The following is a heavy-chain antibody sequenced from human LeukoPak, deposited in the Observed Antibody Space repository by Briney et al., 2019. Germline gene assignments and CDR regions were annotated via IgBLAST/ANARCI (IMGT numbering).Heavy chain of an antibody. CDR3: AKGRSPSYDSRQGWIDP. D-gene: IGHD3-22*01. CDR2: ISWNSGSL. CDR1: GFTFDEYG. V-gene: IGHV3-9*01. Sequence: GWALRLSCAGCGFTFDEYGMHGVGQARGKGVEGVSGISWNSGSLVYADSVKGRFTISRDNANNSLYLQMNSLRADDTALYYCAKGRSPSYDSRQGWIDPWGQGTLVTVSS. J-gene: IGHJ5*02.